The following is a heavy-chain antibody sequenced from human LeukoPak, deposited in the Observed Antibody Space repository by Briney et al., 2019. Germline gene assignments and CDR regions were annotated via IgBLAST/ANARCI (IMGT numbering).Heavy chain of an antibody. CDR1: GYSFISYW. CDR3: ARLPQIAAAGYYYYYGMDV. Sequence: GASLQISCKGSGYSFISYWIGWVRQMPGKGLEWMGIIYPGDSDTRYSPSFQGQVTISADKSISTAYLQWSSLKASDTAMYYCARLPQIAAAGYYYYYGMDVWGQGTTVTVSS. CDR2: IYPGDSDT. J-gene: IGHJ6*02. D-gene: IGHD6-13*01. V-gene: IGHV5-51*01.